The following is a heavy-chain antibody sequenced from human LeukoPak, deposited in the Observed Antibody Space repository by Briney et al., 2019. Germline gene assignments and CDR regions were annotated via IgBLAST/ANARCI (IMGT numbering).Heavy chain of an antibody. Sequence: PGGSQRLSCAASGFTFSSYAMHWVRQAPGKGLEWVAVISYDGSNKYYADSVKGRFTISRDNSKNTLYLQMNSLRAEDTAVYYCARGRYGIVGATPFYYYYGMDVWGQGTTVTVSS. D-gene: IGHD1-26*01. V-gene: IGHV3-30*04. CDR1: GFTFSSYA. J-gene: IGHJ6*02. CDR3: ARGRYGIVGATPFYYYYGMDV. CDR2: ISYDGSNK.